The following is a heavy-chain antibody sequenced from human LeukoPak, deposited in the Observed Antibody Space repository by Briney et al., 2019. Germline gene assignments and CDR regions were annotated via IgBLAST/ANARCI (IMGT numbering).Heavy chain of an antibody. D-gene: IGHD2-15*01. Sequence: GGSLRLSCAASGFTFSSYSMNWVRQAPGKGLEWVSSISSSSSYIYYADSVKGRFTISRDNAKNSLYLQMNSLRAEDTAVYYCAKDGASGCSGGSCYSKIYYYYYMDVWGKGTTVTISS. CDR2: ISSSSSYI. J-gene: IGHJ6*03. CDR1: GFTFSSYS. CDR3: AKDGASGCSGGSCYSKIYYYYYMDV. V-gene: IGHV3-21*01.